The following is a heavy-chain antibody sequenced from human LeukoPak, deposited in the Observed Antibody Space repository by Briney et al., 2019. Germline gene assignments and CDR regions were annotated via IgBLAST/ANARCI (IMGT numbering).Heavy chain of an antibody. Sequence: PGGSLRLSCAASGFTFSSYAMHWVRQAPGKGLEWVAVISYDGSNKYYADSVKGRFTISRDNSKNTLYLQMNSLRAEDTAVYYCARSTGTGNYYYYGMDVWGQGTTVAVSS. V-gene: IGHV3-30*14. CDR1: GFTFSSYA. CDR3: ARSTGTGNYYYYGMDV. J-gene: IGHJ6*02. CDR2: ISYDGSNK. D-gene: IGHD1-1*01.